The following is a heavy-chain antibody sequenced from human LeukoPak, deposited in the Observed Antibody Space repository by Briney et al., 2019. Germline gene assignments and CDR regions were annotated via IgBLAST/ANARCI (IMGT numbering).Heavy chain of an antibody. J-gene: IGHJ3*02. V-gene: IGHV3-30*18. CDR2: ISYDGSNK. CDR1: GFTFSSYG. CDR3: AKGRRTEAITMGI. D-gene: IGHD3-10*01. Sequence: PGGSLRLSCAASGFTFSSYGMHWVRQAPGKGLEWVAVISYDGSNKYYADSVKGRFTISRDNSKNTLYLQMNSLRAEDTAVYYCAKGRRTEAITMGIWGQGTMVTVSS.